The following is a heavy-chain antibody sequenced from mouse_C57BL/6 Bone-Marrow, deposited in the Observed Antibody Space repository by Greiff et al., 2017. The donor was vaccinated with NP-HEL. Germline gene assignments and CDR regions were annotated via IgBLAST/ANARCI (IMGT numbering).Heavy chain of an antibody. Sequence: EVQGVESGEGLVKPGGSLKLSCAASGFTFSSYAMSWVRPTPEKRLEWVAYISSGGDYIYYADTVKGRFTISRDNARNTLYLQMSSLKSEDTAMYYCTRGGGYYYAMDYWGQGTSVTVSS. CDR2: ISSGGDYI. CDR3: TRGGGYYYAMDY. V-gene: IGHV5-9-1*02. J-gene: IGHJ4*01. CDR1: GFTFSSYA.